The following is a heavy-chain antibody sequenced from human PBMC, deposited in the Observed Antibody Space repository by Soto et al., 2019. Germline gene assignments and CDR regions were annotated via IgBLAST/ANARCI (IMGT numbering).Heavy chain of an antibody. CDR2: ISSSSYI. D-gene: IGHD4-17*01. Sequence: EVQLVESGGGLVKPGGSLRLSCAASGFTFSSYSMNWVRQAPGKGLEWVSSISSSSYIYYADSVKGRFTISRDNAKNSLYLQMNSLRAEDTAVYYCARDQGTVTIDYWGQGTLVTVSS. V-gene: IGHV3-21*01. J-gene: IGHJ4*02. CDR1: GFTFSSYS. CDR3: ARDQGTVTIDY.